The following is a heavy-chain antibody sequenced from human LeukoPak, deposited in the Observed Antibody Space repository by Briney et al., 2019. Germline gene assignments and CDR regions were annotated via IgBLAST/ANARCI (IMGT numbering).Heavy chain of an antibody. V-gene: IGHV1-2*02. Sequence: ASVTLSCKSSGYTFTGYYMHWVRQAPGPGLEWMGWINPNSGGTNYAQKFQGRVTMTRDTSISTAYMELSRLRSDDTAVYYCARDPVRGSYYWWFDPWGQGTLVTVSS. J-gene: IGHJ5*02. CDR2: INPNSGGT. CDR1: GYTFTGYY. CDR3: ARDPVRGSYYWWFDP. D-gene: IGHD1-26*01.